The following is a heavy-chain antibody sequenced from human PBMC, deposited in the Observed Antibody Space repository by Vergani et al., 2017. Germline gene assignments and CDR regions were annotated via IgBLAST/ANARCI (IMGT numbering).Heavy chain of an antibody. CDR3: ARVPRYYDSSGYYHDAFDI. CDR2: TRNKANSYTT. Sequence: EVQLVESGGGLVQPGGSLRLSCAASGFTFSDHYMDWVRQAPGKGLEWVGRTRNKANSYTTEYAASVKGRFTISRDDSKNSLYLQMNSLKTEDTAVYYCARVPRYYDSSGYYHDAFDIWGQGTMVTVSS. D-gene: IGHD3-22*01. CDR1: GFTFSDHY. V-gene: IGHV3-72*01. J-gene: IGHJ3*02.